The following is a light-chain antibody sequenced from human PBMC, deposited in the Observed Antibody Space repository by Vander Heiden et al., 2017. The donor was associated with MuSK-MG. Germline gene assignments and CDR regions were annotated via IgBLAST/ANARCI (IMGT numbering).Light chain of an antibody. Sequence: CELPQPPSVSVSPRQTASISCPVASLRDTSASWYQQKPGQSPVLVIYQDRKRPSGIPERFSGSFSGNTATLTISGTQATDEAYYYCQAWDSNTVVFGTGTKVTVL. CDR1: SLRDTS. CDR2: QDR. CDR3: QAWDSNTVV. V-gene: IGLV3-1*01. J-gene: IGLJ1*01.